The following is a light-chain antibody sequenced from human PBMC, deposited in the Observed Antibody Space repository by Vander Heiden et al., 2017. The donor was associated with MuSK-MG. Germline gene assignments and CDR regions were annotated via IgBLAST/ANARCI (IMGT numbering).Light chain of an antibody. CDR3: ASWDDTLNARV. CDR1: SDNIGGNA. CDR2: SDN. Sequence: QSVLPHAPSRSGTPGPRVPSSCSGSSDNIGGNAVNWYQQLPGTAPKLLIHSDNERPSGVPDRFSGSKSGTSASLAITGLQSDDEADYYCASWDDTLNARVFGGGTKLTVL. J-gene: IGLJ3*02. V-gene: IGLV1-44*01.